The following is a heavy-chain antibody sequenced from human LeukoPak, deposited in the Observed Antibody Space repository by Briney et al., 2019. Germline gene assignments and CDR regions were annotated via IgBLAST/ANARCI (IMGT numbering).Heavy chain of an antibody. CDR3: ARDLMSVVTPSHYGMDV. CDR2: ISSSSSYI. Sequence: GGSLRLSCAASGFTFSSYSMNWVRQAPGKGLEWVSSISSSSSYIYYADSVKGRFTISRDNAKNSLYLQMNSLRAEDTAVYYCARDLMSVVTPSHYGMDVWGQGTTVIVSS. D-gene: IGHD4-23*01. CDR1: GFTFSSYS. V-gene: IGHV3-21*01. J-gene: IGHJ6*02.